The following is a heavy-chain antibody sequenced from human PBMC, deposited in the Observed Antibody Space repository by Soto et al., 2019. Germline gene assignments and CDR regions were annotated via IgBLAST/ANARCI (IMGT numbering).Heavy chain of an antibody. CDR1: GGSVSSGSYY. Sequence: QVQLQESGPGLVKPSETLSLTCTVSGGSVSSGSYYWSWIRQPPGKGLEWIGYIYYSGSTNYNPSLKGRVTITVATSKNQFSLKLSSVTAADTAVYYCARGVGVVTFFDYWGQGTLVTVSS. CDR2: IYYSGST. J-gene: IGHJ4*02. V-gene: IGHV4-61*01. CDR3: ARGVGVVTFFDY. D-gene: IGHD3-3*01.